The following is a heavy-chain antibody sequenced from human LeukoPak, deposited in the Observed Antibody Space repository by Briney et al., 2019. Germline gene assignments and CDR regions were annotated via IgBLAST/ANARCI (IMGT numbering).Heavy chain of an antibody. CDR2: ISYDGSSK. CDR1: GFTFSTYA. Sequence: GGSLRLSCAASGFTFSTYAMHWVRQAPGKGLEWVAVISYDGSSKYYADSVEGRFTISRDNSKNSLYLQMNSLRAEDTAVYYCARATSRPAGHFDYWGQGTLVTVSS. CDR3: ARATSRPAGHFDY. J-gene: IGHJ4*02. V-gene: IGHV3-30*04. D-gene: IGHD2/OR15-2a*01.